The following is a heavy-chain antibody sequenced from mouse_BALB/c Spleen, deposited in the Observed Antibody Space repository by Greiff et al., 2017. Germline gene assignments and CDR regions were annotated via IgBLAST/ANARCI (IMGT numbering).Heavy chain of an antibody. V-gene: IGHV5-6-5*01. CDR3: ARAPHYYGTAMDY. J-gene: IGHJ4*01. CDR2: ISSGGST. D-gene: IGHD1-1*01. Sequence: DVKVEESGGGLVKPGGSLKLSCAASGFTFSSYAMSWVRQTPEKRLEWVASISSGGSTYYPDSVKGRFTISRDNARNILYLQMSSLRSEDTAMYYCARAPHYYGTAMDYWGQGTSVTVSS. CDR1: GFTFSSYA.